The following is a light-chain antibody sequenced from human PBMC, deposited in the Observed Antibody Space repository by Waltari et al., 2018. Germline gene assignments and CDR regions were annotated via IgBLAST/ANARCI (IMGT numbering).Light chain of an antibody. V-gene: IGKV1-39*01. Sequence: DIQMTQSPTSLSASVGDRVPITCRASQSISPYLNWYQPKPGKAPNLLIHTASTLESGVPSRFSGGGSGTEFTLTISSLQPEDSATYFCQQNYSPPWTFGQGTKVEI. CDR2: TAS. CDR1: QSISPY. J-gene: IGKJ1*01. CDR3: QQNYSPPWT.